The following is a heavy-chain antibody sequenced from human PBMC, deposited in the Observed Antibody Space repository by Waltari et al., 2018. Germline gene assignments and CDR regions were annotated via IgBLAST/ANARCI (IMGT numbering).Heavy chain of an antibody. Sequence: QLQLQESGPGLVKPSETLSLTCTVSGGSISSSSYYWGWIRQPPGKGLEWIGSIYYSGSTYYNPSLKRRVTISVDTSKNQFSLKLSAVTAADTAVYYCARHQEDSVVVPAATYYYYGMDVWGQGTTVTVSS. CDR1: GGSISSSSYY. CDR2: IYYSGST. V-gene: IGHV4-39*01. J-gene: IGHJ6*02. CDR3: ARHQEDSVVVPAATYYYYGMDV. D-gene: IGHD2-2*01.